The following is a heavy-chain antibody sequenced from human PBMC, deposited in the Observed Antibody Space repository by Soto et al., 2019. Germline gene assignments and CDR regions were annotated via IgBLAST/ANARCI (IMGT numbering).Heavy chain of an antibody. CDR1: GGTFSSYT. CDR2: IIPILGIA. D-gene: IGHD6-13*01. CDR3: ARAPSYSSSWYASLEGNWFDP. V-gene: IGHV1-69*02. Sequence: ASVKVSCKASGGTFSSYTISWVRQAPGQGLEWMGRIIPILGIANYAQKFQGRVTITADKSTSTAYMELSSLRSEDTAVYYCARAPSYSSSWYASLEGNWFDPWGQGTLVTVSS. J-gene: IGHJ5*02.